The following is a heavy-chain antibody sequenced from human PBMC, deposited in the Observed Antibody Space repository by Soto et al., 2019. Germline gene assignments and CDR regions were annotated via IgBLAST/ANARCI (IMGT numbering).Heavy chain of an antibody. J-gene: IGHJ4*02. V-gene: IGHV4-59*08. CDR2: IYYSGST. CDR3: ARRYGSSFDY. D-gene: IGHD3-16*01. Sequence: PDTLSLTCTVSGGSISRYYWSWIRQPPGKGLEWIGYIYYSGSTNYNPSLKSRVTISVNTSKNQFSLKLSSVTAADTAVYYCARRYGSSFDYWGQGTPVTVS. CDR1: GGSISRYY.